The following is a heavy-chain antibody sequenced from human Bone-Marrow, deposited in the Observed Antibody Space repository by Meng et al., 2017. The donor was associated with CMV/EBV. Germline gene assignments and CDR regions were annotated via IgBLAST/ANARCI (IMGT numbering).Heavy chain of an antibody. Sequence: GESLKISCAASGFTFSDHYMDWVRQAPGKGLEWVGRTRNKANSYTTEYAASVKGRFTISRDDSKNSLYLQMNSLKTEDTAVYYCARGPVEYCSSTSCYRFNAFDIWGQGTRVTGSS. J-gene: IGHJ3*02. CDR1: GFTFSDHY. V-gene: IGHV3-72*01. D-gene: IGHD2-2*02. CDR3: ARGPVEYCSSTSCYRFNAFDI. CDR2: TRNKANSYTT.